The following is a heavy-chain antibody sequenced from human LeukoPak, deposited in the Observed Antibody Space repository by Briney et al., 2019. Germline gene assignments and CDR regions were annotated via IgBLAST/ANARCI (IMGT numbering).Heavy chain of an antibody. J-gene: IGHJ4*02. Sequence: ASVKVSCKASGYTFTGHYIHWVRQAPGQGLEWMGWINPNSGGTNYAQKFQGRVTMTRDTSISTAYMELSRLRSDDTAVYYCARDCVIGVAGIGIDYWGQGTLVTVSS. D-gene: IGHD6-19*01. CDR3: ARDCVIGVAGIGIDY. CDR2: INPNSGGT. CDR1: GYTFTGHY. V-gene: IGHV1-2*02.